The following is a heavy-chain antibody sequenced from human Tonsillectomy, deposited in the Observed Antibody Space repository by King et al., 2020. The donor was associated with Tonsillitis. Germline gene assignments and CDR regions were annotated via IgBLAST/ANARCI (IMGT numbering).Heavy chain of an antibody. D-gene: IGHD2-15*01. Sequence: LQLQESGPGLVKPSETLSLTCAVSGGSISSTNYNWGWIRQPPGKGLEWIGSMSYGGSANYSPSLKSRVTISGDTSRNQFSLKLTSVTAADTAVYYCARDLLMFCCGGNCYSGRWFDPWGQGTLVTVSS. J-gene: IGHJ5*02. CDR2: MSYGGSA. V-gene: IGHV4-39*07. CDR3: ARDLLMFCCGGNCYSGRWFDP. CDR1: GGSISSTNYN.